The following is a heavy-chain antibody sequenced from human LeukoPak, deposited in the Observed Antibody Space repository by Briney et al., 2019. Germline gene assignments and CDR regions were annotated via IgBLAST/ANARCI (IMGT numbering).Heavy chain of an antibody. Sequence: GGSLRLSCVGFGYTFDDHGMVWVRQAPGKGLKWVAGINWNGGSTGYADSVKGRFTISRDNDKNSLYLQMNSLRVEDTAVYYCAGVFRPSLTVFIIRGAFDIWGQGTMVTVSS. CDR2: INWNGGST. CDR1: GYTFDDHG. J-gene: IGHJ3*02. CDR3: AGVFRPSLTVFIIRGAFDI. V-gene: IGHV3-20*04. D-gene: IGHD3-3*01.